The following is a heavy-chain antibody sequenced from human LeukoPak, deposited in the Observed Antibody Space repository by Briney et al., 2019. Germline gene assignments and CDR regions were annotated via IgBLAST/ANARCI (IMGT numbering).Heavy chain of an antibody. D-gene: IGHD3-16*01. CDR1: GFIFSDYN. CDR2: ISSDGRAT. Sequence: PGGSLRLSCAASGFIFSDYNFHWVRQAPGKGLEWVTVISSDGRATFYAESVKGRFTIARDDSENTLYLQMNSLRAEDTAVYYCAGGARFDYWGQGTLVTVSS. V-gene: IGHV3-30*03. CDR3: AGGARFDY. J-gene: IGHJ4*02.